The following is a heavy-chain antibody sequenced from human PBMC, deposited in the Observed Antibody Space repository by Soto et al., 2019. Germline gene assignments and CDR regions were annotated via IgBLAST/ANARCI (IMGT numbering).Heavy chain of an antibody. CDR3: ARPIPDPPSSTHPDYYGSGSYYGPDYYYYGMDV. V-gene: IGHV1-18*01. CDR1: GYTFTSYG. Sequence: QVQLVQSGAEVKKPGASVKVSCKASGYTFTSYGISWVRQAPGQGLEWMGWISAYNGNTNYAQKLQGRVTMTTDTSTSTAYMELRSLRSDDTAVYYCARPIPDPPSSTHPDYYGSGSYYGPDYYYYGMDVWGQGTTVTVSS. CDR2: ISAYNGNT. D-gene: IGHD3-10*01. J-gene: IGHJ6*02.